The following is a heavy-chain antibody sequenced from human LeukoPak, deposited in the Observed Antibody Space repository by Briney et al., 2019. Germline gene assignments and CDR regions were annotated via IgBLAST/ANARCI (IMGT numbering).Heavy chain of an antibody. CDR3: AKWELLRLFDY. D-gene: IGHD1-26*01. CDR2: IYYSGST. J-gene: IGHJ4*02. CDR1: GGSISSSSYY. Sequence: SETLSLTCTVSGGSISSSSYYRGWIRQPPGKGLEWIGNIYYSGSTYYNPSLKGRVTISVDTSENQFSLKLSSVTAADTAVYYCAKWELLRLFDYWGQGTLVTVSS. V-gene: IGHV4-39*01.